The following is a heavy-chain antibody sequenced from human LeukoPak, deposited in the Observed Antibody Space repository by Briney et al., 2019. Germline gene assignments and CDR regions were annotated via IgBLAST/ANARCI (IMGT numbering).Heavy chain of an antibody. J-gene: IGHJ6*03. CDR1: GFTFTHYA. Sequence: GGSLRLSCAASGFTFTHYAMHWVRQAPGKGLEWVAVISYDGSDESYADSVEGRFTISRDNSKNALYLQLHSLRAEDTAVYSCARDHSSGWINGGYYYYIDVWGKGTTVTVSS. D-gene: IGHD6-19*01. CDR2: ISYDGSDE. CDR3: ARDHSSGWINGGYYYYIDV. V-gene: IGHV3-30*04.